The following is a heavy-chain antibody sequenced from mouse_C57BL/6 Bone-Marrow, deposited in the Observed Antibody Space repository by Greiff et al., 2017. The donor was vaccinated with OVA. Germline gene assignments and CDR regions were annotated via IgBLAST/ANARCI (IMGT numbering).Heavy chain of an antibody. J-gene: IGHJ2*01. Sequence: VHVKQSGAELVRPGASVKLSCTASGFNIKDDYMHWVKQRPEQGLEWIGWIDPENGDTEYASKFQGKATITADTSSNTAYLQLSSLTSEDTAVYYCTTGELLDYWGQGTTLTVSS. D-gene: IGHD4-1*01. V-gene: IGHV14-4*01. CDR1: GFNIKDDY. CDR2: IDPENGDT. CDR3: TTGELLDY.